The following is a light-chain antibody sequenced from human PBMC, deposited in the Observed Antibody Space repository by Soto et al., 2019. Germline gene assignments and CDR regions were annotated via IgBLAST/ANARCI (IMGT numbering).Light chain of an antibody. CDR1: SSDVGSYNY. J-gene: IGLJ1*01. Sequence: QSVLTQPRSVSGSPGQSVTISCTGTSSDVGSYNYVSWYQQHPGKAPKLMISGVYKRPSGVPDRFSGSKSGNTASLTISGLQDEDEADYYCCSYAGSYTQVFGTGTKLTVL. CDR3: CSYAGSYTQV. V-gene: IGLV2-11*01. CDR2: GVY.